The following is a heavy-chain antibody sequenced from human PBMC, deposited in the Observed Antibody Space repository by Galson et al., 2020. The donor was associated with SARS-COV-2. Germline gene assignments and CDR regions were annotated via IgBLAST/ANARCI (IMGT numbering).Heavy chain of an antibody. Sequence: LSLTCAVSGGSISSSNWWSWVRQPPGKGLEWVAVISYDGSNKYYADSVKGRFTISRDNSKNTLYLQMNSLRAEDTAVYYCAKDPTYYDILTGYYGDIDTRIYYYYYYGMDVWGQGTTVTVSS. V-gene: IGHV3-30*18. J-gene: IGHJ6*02. D-gene: IGHD3-9*01. CDR2: ISYDGSNK. CDR3: AKDPTYYDILTGYYGDIDTRIYYYYYYGMDV. CDR1: GGSISSSN.